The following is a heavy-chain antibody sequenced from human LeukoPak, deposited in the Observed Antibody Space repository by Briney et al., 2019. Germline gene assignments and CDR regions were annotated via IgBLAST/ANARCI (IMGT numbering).Heavy chain of an antibody. V-gene: IGHV1-24*01. CDR1: GYTLTELS. CDR2: IDPEDGET. J-gene: IGHJ3*02. Sequence: ASVKVSCKVFGYTLTELSMHWVRQAPGKGLEWMGGIDPEDGETIYAQKFQGRVTMTEDTSTNTAYMELSSLRSEDTAVYYCATDGVAVIWSRREIVAYALDIWGQGTMVTVSS. CDR3: ATDGVAVIWSRREIVAYALDI. D-gene: IGHD3-3*01.